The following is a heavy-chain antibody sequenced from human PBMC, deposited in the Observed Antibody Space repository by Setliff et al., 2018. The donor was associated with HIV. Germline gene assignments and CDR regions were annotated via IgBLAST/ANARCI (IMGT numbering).Heavy chain of an antibody. V-gene: IGHV7-4-1*02. D-gene: IGHD6-13*01. CDR1: GYTFTSYA. Sequence: ASVKVSCKASGYTFTSYAMNWVRQAPGQGLEWMGWINTNTGNPTYAQGFTGRFVFSLDTSVSTAYLQISSLKAEDTAVYYCARPLFSIAAPGIDYWGQGTLVTVSS. J-gene: IGHJ4*02. CDR2: INTNTGNP. CDR3: ARPLFSIAAPGIDY.